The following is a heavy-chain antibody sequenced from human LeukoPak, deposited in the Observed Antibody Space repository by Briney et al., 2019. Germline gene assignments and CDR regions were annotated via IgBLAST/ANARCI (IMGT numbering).Heavy chain of an antibody. Sequence: PGGSLRLSCAASGFTFISYSMNWVRQGPWMGLEWVSSISTGSIHIYYADSVEGRFTISRVNAKNSLYLQINSLRAEDTAVYYCVRSYYGMDVWGQGTTAPVS. CDR3: VRSYYGMDV. CDR1: GFTFISYS. CDR2: ISTGSIHI. J-gene: IGHJ6*02. V-gene: IGHV3-21*01.